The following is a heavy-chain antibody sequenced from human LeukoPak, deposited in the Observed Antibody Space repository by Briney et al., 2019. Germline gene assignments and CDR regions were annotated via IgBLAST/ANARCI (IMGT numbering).Heavy chain of an antibody. J-gene: IGHJ6*02. CDR3: AKDRGIFTRYYYAMDV. CDR1: GITFSSAE. Sequence: GGSLRLSCVASGITFSSAEMTWVRQAPGKGLEWISYISSSGTTIHYADSVKGRFTVSRDNGEHSLYLQMTSLRAEDTGVYYCAKDRGIFTRYYYAMDVWGQGTTVTVSS. CDR2: ISSSGTTI. V-gene: IGHV3-48*03. D-gene: IGHD6-13*01.